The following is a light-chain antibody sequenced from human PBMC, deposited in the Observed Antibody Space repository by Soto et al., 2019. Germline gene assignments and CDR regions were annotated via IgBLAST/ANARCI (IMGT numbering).Light chain of an antibody. J-gene: IGKJ4*01. CDR2: AAS. Sequence: DIQMTQSPSCLSASVGDRVTITCRASQGFSNSLAWYQQKPGKVPKLLIYAASTLQSGVPSRFSGSGSGTEFTLTISSLQPEDVATYYCQKYNSAPLTFGGGTKVE. V-gene: IGKV1-27*01. CDR3: QKYNSAPLT. CDR1: QGFSNS.